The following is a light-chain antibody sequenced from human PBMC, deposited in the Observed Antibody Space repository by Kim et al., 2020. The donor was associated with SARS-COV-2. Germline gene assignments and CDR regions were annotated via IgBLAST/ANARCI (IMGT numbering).Light chain of an antibody. V-gene: IGKV1-5*03. CDR3: QQYNTYSGT. Sequence: ASVSSRFSITCRSSSSIDTWLAWFQQRPGKAPKLLIYQASTLESGVPSRFSGSGSGTEFTLTISSLQPDDFATYFCQQYNTYSGTFGQGTKVDIK. J-gene: IGKJ1*01. CDR2: QAS. CDR1: SSIDTW.